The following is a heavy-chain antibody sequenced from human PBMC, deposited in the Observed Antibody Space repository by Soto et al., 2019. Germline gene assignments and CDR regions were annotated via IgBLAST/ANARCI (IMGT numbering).Heavy chain of an antibody. CDR1: GGTFSSYA. CDR3: ARHVPAAGYYYGMDV. J-gene: IGHJ6*02. V-gene: IGHV1-69*13. Sequence: ASVKVSCKASGGTFSSYAISWVRQAPGQGLEWMGGIIPIFGTANYAQKFQGRVTITADESTSTAYMELSSLRSEDTAVYYCARHVPAAGYYYGMDVWGQGTTVTVSS. D-gene: IGHD2-2*01. CDR2: IIPIFGTA.